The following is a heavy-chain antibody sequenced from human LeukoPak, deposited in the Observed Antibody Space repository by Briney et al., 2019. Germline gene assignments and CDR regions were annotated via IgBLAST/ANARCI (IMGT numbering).Heavy chain of an antibody. CDR1: GGFISGHY. Sequence: PSETLSLTCTVSGGFISGHYWTWIRQPPGKGLGWIGYIYYSGSTNYNPSLKSRVTISVDTSKNQFSLKLSSVTAADTAVYYCARTYGDYEFDYWGQGTLVTVSS. D-gene: IGHD4-17*01. V-gene: IGHV4-59*11. CDR2: IYYSGST. J-gene: IGHJ4*02. CDR3: ARTYGDYEFDY.